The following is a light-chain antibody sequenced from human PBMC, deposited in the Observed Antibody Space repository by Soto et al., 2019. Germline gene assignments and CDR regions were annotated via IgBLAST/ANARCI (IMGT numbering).Light chain of an antibody. Sequence: QSALTQPPSVSGAPGQRVTISCTGSSSNIGAGYDVHWYQQLPGTAPKLLIYGNSNRPSGVPDRFSGCKSGTSASLAITGLQAEDDADYYCQSYDSSLSGVVFGGGTKVTVL. CDR1: SSNIGAGYD. CDR2: GNS. V-gene: IGLV1-40*01. J-gene: IGLJ2*01. CDR3: QSYDSSLSGVV.